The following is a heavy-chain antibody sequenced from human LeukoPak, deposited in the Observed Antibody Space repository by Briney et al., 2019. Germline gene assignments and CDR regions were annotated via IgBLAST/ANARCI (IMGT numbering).Heavy chain of an antibody. CDR3: ACTRGSGSYYPSGY. CDR2: FDPEDGET. CDR1: GYTLTELS. V-gene: IGHV1-24*01. D-gene: IGHD3-10*01. Sequence: ASVTVSCKVSGYTLTELSMHWVRQAPGKGLEWMGGFDPEDGETIYAQKFQGRVTMTEDTSTDTAYMELSSLRSEDTAVYYCACTRGSGSYYPSGYWGQGTLVTVSS. J-gene: IGHJ4*02.